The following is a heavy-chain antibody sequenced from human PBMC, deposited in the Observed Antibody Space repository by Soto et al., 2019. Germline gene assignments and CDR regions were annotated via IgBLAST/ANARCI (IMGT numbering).Heavy chain of an antibody. CDR3: ARESGGATATLDYYYFYMDV. V-gene: IGHV1-2*02. Sequence: QVQLVQSGAEVKKPGASVKVSCKTSGDSFSAYYLHWVRQAPGQGLGWLGWINPNGGATKYAQKFRGRVAMTWDTSIRTAYLELTSLRSDDTAIYYCARESGGATATLDYYYFYMDVWGKGTTVTVSS. CDR1: GDSFSAYY. D-gene: IGHD5-12*01. CDR2: INPNGGAT. J-gene: IGHJ6*03.